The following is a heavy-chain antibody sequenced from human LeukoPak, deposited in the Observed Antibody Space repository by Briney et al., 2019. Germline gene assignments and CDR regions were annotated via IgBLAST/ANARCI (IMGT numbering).Heavy chain of an antibody. CDR2: VYQSGNA. D-gene: IGHD3-10*01. J-gene: IGHJ5*02. CDR3: ARGGYYGSGNDFRFDP. Sequence: PSQTLSLTCAVSGDSIKSVGYSWSWIRQPPGKRLEWLGYVYQSGNANYNPSLNSRLTISVDTSRNEFSLKLSSVTAADTAVYYCARGGYYGSGNDFRFDPWGQGTLVTVSS. V-gene: IGHV4-30-4*07. CDR1: GDSIKSVGYS.